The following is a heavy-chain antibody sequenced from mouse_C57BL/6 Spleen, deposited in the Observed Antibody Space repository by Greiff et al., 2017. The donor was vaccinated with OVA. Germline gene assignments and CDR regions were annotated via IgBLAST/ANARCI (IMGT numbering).Heavy chain of an antibody. CDR2: IYPGDGDT. CDR1: GYAFSSSW. Sequence: QVQLQQSGPELVKPGASVKISCKASGYAFSSSWMNWVKQRPGKGLEWIGRIYPGDGDTNYNGKFKGKATLTADKSSSTAYMQLSSLTSEDSAVCFCAKPYCDYYGFAYWGQGTLVTVSA. CDR3: AKPYCDYYGFAY. V-gene: IGHV1-82*01. D-gene: IGHD2-4*01. J-gene: IGHJ3*01.